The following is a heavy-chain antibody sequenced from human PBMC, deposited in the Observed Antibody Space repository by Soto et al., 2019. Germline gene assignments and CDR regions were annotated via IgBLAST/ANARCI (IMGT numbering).Heavy chain of an antibody. D-gene: IGHD3-10*01. CDR1: GGSFSGHY. CDR2: IIPTGTT. J-gene: IGHJ6*02. Sequence: SETMSLTCGVPGGSFSGHYWSWIRQPPGKGLEWIGEIIPTGTTTYNPSLKSRLSISLDTSNNQFSLNLTSVSAADTAVYYCARGGVTLAWNYYYYGMDVWGQGTTVTVSS. CDR3: ARGGVTLAWNYYYYGMDV. V-gene: IGHV4-34*01.